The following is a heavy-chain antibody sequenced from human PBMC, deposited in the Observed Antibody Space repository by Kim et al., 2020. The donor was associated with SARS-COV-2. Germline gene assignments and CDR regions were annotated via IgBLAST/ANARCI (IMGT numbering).Heavy chain of an antibody. V-gene: IGHV3-7*01. CDR3: ARSYISGCHNEGD. D-gene: IGHD6-19*01. CDR2: IKKDGSEK. CDR1: GFIFSDYW. Sequence: GGSLRLSCVASGFIFSDYWMSWVRQAPGKGLQWVANIKKDGSEKYYVDSVKGRFTISRDNAKNSLYLQMNSLRVEDTAVFYCARSYISGCHNEGDLGQGT. J-gene: IGHJ4*02.